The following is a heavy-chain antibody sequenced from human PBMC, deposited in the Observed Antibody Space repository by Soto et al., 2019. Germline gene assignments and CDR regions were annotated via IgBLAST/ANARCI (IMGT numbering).Heavy chain of an antibody. CDR1: GFPFSSYG. D-gene: IGHD4-17*01. V-gene: IGHV3-30*18. CDR3: AKPAFYGDYDPNFDY. CDR2: ISYDGSNK. Sequence: GGSLRLSCAASGFPFSSYGMHWVRQAPGKGLEWVAVISYDGSNKYYADSVKGRFTISRDNSKNTLYLQMNSLRAEDTAVYYCAKPAFYGDYDPNFDYWGQGTLVTVSS. J-gene: IGHJ4*02.